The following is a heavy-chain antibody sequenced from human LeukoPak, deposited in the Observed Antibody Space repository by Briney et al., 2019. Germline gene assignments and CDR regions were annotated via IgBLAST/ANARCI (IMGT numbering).Heavy chain of an antibody. CDR3: AREWSYGDYYDC. V-gene: IGHV1-2*06. Sequence: ASVKVSCKASGYTFTGYYMHWVRQAPGQGLEWMGRINPNSGGTNYAQKFQGGVIMTRGTSITTAYMELSRLRSDDTAVYYCAREWSYGDYYDCWGQGTLVTVSS. J-gene: IGHJ4*02. CDR1: GYTFTGYY. D-gene: IGHD4-17*01. CDR2: INPNSGGT.